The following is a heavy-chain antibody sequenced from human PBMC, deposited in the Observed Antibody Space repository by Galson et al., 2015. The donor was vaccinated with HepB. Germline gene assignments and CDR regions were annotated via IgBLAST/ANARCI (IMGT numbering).Heavy chain of an antibody. CDR2: INTNTGNP. J-gene: IGHJ6*03. CDR1: GYTFTSYA. CDR3: ARGGTTGRTGDYYYYYMDV. D-gene: IGHD1-1*01. Sequence: SVKVSCKASGYTFTSYAMNWVRQAPGQGLEWMGWINTNTGNPTYAQGFTGRFVFSLDTSVSTAYLQISSLKAEDTAVYYCARGGTTGRTGDYYYYYMDVWGKGTTVTVSS. V-gene: IGHV7-4-1*02.